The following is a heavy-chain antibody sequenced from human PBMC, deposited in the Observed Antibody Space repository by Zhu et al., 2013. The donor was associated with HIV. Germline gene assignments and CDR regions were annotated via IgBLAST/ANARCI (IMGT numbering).Heavy chain of an antibody. CDR3: AMKGLLSPIPRDWYFDL. V-gene: IGHV1-69*01. CDR1: GGTFSSYA. J-gene: IGHJ2*01. D-gene: IGHD3-10*01. Sequence: QVQLVQSGAEVKKPGSSVKVSCKASGGTFSSYAISWVRQAPGQGLEWMGGIIPIFGTANYAQKFQGRVTITADESTSTAYMELSSLRSEDTAVYYCAMKGLLSPIPRDWYFDLWGRGTLVTVSS. CDR2: IIPIFGTA.